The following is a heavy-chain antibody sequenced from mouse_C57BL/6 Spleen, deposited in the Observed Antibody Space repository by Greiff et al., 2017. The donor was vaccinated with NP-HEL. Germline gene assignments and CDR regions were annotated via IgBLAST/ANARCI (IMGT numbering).Heavy chain of an antibody. J-gene: IGHJ4*01. Sequence: VQLQQSGTELVKPGASVKLSCKASGYTFTSYWMHWVKQRPGQGLEWIGNINPSNGGTNYNEKFKSKATLTVDKSSSTAYMQLSSLTSEDSAVYYCARGGLTTVVAPYAMDYWGQGTSVTVAS. CDR1: GYTFTSYW. CDR3: ARGGLTTVVAPYAMDY. V-gene: IGHV1-53*01. D-gene: IGHD1-1*01. CDR2: INPSNGGT.